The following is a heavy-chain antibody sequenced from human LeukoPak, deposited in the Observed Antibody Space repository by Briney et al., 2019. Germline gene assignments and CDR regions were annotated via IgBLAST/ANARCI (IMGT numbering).Heavy chain of an antibody. CDR2: IYYSGST. Sequence: SETLSLTCTVSGGSISSYYWSWIRQPPGMGLEWIGYIYYSGSTNYNPSLKSRVTISVDTSKNQFSLKLSSVTAADTAVYYCARGLRYFYDYWGQGTLVTVSS. D-gene: IGHD3-9*01. CDR3: ARGLRYFYDY. J-gene: IGHJ4*02. CDR1: GGSISSYY. V-gene: IGHV4-59*01.